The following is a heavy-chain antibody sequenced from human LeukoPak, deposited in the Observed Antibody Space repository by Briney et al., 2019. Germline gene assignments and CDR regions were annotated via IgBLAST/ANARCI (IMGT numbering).Heavy chain of an antibody. CDR1: GGSFSGYY. J-gene: IGHJ5*02. CDR3: ARDLSSTRNWFDP. D-gene: IGHD6-6*01. CDR2: INHSGST. V-gene: IGHV4-34*01. Sequence: LETLSLTCAVYGGSFSGYYWSWIRQPPGKGLEWIGEINHSGSTNYNPSLKSRVTISVDTSKNQFSLKLSSVTAADTAVYYCARDLSSTRNWFDPWGQGTLVTVSS.